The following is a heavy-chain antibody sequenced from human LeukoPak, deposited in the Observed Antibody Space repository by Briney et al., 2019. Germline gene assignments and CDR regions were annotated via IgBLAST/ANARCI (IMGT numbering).Heavy chain of an antibody. D-gene: IGHD6-19*01. CDR3: TRQGYSSGLFDY. V-gene: IGHV3-73*01. Sequence: GGSLRLSCAASGFTCSGSAMHWVRQASGKGLEWVGRIRSKANSYATAYAASVKGRFTISRDDSKNTAYPQMNSLKTEDTAVYYCTRQGYSSGLFDYWGQGTLVTVSS. CDR2: IRSKANSYAT. J-gene: IGHJ4*02. CDR1: GFTCSGSA.